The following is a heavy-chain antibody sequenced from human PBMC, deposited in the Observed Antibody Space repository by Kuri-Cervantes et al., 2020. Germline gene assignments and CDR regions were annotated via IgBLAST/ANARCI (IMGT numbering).Heavy chain of an antibody. CDR3: ARELAMVTSFDY. V-gene: IGHV3-9*01. Sequence: GGSLRLSCAASGFTLDDYAIHWVQQVPGKGLEWVSGISRNGDTIGYADSVKGRFTISRDNAKNSLYLQMNSLRAEDTAVYYCARELAMVTSFDYWGQGTLVTVSS. CDR2: ISRNGDTI. D-gene: IGHD5-18*01. CDR1: GFTLDDYA. J-gene: IGHJ4*02.